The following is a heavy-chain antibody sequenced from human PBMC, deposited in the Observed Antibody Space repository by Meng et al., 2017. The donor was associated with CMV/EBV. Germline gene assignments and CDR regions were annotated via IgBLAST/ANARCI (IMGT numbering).Heavy chain of an antibody. V-gene: IGHV1-8*02. J-gene: IGHJ6*02. Sequence: ASVKVSCKASGGTFSSYAISWVRQATGQGLEWMGWMNPNSGNTGYAQKFQGRVTMTRNTSISTAYMELSSLRSEDTAVYYCARRKSAYYYYGMDVWGQGTTVTV. CDR1: GGTFSSYA. CDR3: ARRKSAYYYYGMDV. CDR2: MNPNSGNT.